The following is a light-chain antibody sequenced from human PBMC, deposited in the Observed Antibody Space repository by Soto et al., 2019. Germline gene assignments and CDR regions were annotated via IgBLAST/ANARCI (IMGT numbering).Light chain of an antibody. Sequence: QSVLTQPRSVSGSPGQSVTISCTGTSSDVGGYNYVSWYQQHPGKAPKLMIYDVSKRPSGVPDRFSGSKSGNTASLTISGLQAEDEADYYCCSYAGSVVFGGGTKPTVL. J-gene: IGLJ2*01. CDR2: DVS. V-gene: IGLV2-11*01. CDR3: CSYAGSVV. CDR1: SSDVGGYNY.